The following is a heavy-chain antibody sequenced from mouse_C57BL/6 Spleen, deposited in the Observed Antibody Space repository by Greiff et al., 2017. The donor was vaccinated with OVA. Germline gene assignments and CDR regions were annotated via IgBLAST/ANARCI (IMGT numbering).Heavy chain of an antibody. D-gene: IGHD4-1*01. CDR2: INPNNGGT. V-gene: IGHV1-18*01. CDR3: AREGWDGEGFDY. Sequence: VQLQQSGPELVKPGASVKIPCKASGYTFTDYNMDWVKQSHGKSLEWIGDINPNNGGTIYNQKFKGKATLTVDKSSSTAYMELRSLTSEDTAVYDCAREGWDGEGFDYWGQGTTLTVSS. J-gene: IGHJ2*01. CDR1: GYTFTDYN.